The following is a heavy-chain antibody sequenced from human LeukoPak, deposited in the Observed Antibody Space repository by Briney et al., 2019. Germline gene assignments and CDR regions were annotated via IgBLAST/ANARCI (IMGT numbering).Heavy chain of an antibody. CDR2: ISGSGAMT. Sequence: WGSLRLSCAASGFTFSNHAMIWVRQAPGKGLEWVSSISGSGAMTYYADSVKGRFTISRANAMGTLYLQMNSLRADDTAVYYCAKMGVSYYQRRPIDYWGQGTLVTVSS. CDR1: GFTFSNHA. J-gene: IGHJ4*02. V-gene: IGHV3-23*01. D-gene: IGHD1-26*01. CDR3: AKMGVSYYQRRPIDY.